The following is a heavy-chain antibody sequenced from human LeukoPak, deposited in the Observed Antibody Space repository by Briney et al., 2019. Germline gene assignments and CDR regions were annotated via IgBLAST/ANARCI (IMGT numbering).Heavy chain of an antibody. CDR1: GGSISSYY. D-gene: IGHD3-10*01. Sequence: PSETLSLTCTVSGGSISSYYWSWIRQPPGKGLEWIGYIYYSGSTNYNPSLKGRVTISVDTSKNQFSLKLSSVTAADTAVYYCATTRVYGHFDYWGQGTLVTVSS. CDR3: ATTRVYGHFDY. V-gene: IGHV4-59*08. CDR2: IYYSGST. J-gene: IGHJ4*02.